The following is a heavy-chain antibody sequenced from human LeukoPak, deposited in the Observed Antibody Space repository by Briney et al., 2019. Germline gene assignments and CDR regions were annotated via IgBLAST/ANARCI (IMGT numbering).Heavy chain of an antibody. Sequence: SETLSLTCAVSGVSISSGGYSWSRIRQPPGKGLEWIGYIYHSGSTYYNPSLKSRVTISVDRSKNQFSLKLSSVTAADTAVYYCARAGGRGVVTAIAYWGQGTLVTVSS. D-gene: IGHD2-21*02. J-gene: IGHJ4*02. CDR2: IYHSGST. CDR3: ARAGGRGVVTAIAY. CDR1: GVSISSGGYS. V-gene: IGHV4-30-2*01.